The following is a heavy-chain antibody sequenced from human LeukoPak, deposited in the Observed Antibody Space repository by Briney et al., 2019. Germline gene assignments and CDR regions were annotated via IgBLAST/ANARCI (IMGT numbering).Heavy chain of an antibody. V-gene: IGHV3-23*01. D-gene: IGHD1/OR15-1a*01. CDR2: ISGSGGST. CDR3: ARGREQVDY. CDR1: GFTFSNSA. J-gene: IGHJ4*02. Sequence: GGSLRLSCAVSGFTFSNSAMSWVRQAPGKGLEWVSAISGSGGSTYYADSVKGRFTISRDNSKNTLFLQMNSLRAEDTAVYYCARGREQVDYWGQGTLVTVSS.